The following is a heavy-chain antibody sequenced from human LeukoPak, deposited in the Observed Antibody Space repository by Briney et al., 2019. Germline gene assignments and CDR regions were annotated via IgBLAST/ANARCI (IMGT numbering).Heavy chain of an antibody. CDR3: GRRPREIAVADY. D-gene: IGHD6-19*01. CDR2: IKQDGSEK. CDR1: GFSFSTYW. J-gene: IGHJ4*02. Sequence: GGSLRLSCAASGFSFSTYWMSWVRQAPGKGLEWVANIKQDGSEKYYVDSVKGLFTISRDNAKNSLYLQMNSLRAEDTAVYYCGRRPREIAVADYWGQGTLVTVSS. V-gene: IGHV3-7*01.